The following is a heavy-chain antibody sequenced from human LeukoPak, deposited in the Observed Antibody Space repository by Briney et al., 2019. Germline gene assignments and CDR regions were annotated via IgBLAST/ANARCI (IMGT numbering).Heavy chain of an antibody. D-gene: IGHD6-13*01. V-gene: IGHV3-7*01. Sequence: GGSLRLSCSASGFSFSTYWMSWVRQTPETGLEFVANIDRDGSVRNYMDSLRGRSTISRDNAKKSMYLEIDSLRADDTAVYYCARDPGSSSFDLWGRGALVTVSS. CDR3: ARDPGSSSFDL. J-gene: IGHJ4*02. CDR2: IDRDGSVR. CDR1: GFSFSTYW.